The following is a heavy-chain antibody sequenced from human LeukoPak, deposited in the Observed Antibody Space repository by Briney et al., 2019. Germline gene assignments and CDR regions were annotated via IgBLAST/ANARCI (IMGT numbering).Heavy chain of an antibody. CDR2: INHSGST. CDR1: GGSFSGYY. Sequence: PSETLSLTCAVYGGSFSGYYWSWIRQPPGKGLEWIGEINHSGSTNYNPSLKSRVTISVDTSKNQFSLKLSSVTAADTAVYYCARTKQLTRAFDIWGQGTMVTVSS. D-gene: IGHD6-6*01. J-gene: IGHJ3*02. V-gene: IGHV4-34*01. CDR3: ARTKQLTRAFDI.